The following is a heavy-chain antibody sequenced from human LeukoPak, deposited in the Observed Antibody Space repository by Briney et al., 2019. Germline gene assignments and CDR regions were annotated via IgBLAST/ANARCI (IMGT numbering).Heavy chain of an antibody. CDR1: GYTFTDYY. Sequence: ASAKLSCKASGYTFTDYYIHWVRRAPGQGLEWMGWINPNIGATNYAQKFQGRVTITRDTSIVTAYMELGRLGSDDTAVYYCAINQVDGTGIFDPWGQGTLVTVSS. D-gene: IGHD1-14*01. CDR3: AINQVDGTGIFDP. CDR2: INPNIGAT. V-gene: IGHV1-2*02. J-gene: IGHJ5*02.